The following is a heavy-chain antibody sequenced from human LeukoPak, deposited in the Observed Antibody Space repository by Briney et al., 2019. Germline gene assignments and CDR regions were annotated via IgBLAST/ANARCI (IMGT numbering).Heavy chain of an antibody. J-gene: IGHJ4*02. V-gene: IGHV1-2*06. CDR3: AREYSSGWQPFDY. D-gene: IGHD6-19*01. CDR2: INPNSGGT. Sequence: GASVKVSCKASGYTFTGYYMHWVRQAPGQGLEWMGRINPNSGGTNYAQKFQGRVTMTRDTSISTAYMELSRLRSDDTAVYYCAREYSSGWQPFDYWGQGTLVTVSS. CDR1: GYTFTGYY.